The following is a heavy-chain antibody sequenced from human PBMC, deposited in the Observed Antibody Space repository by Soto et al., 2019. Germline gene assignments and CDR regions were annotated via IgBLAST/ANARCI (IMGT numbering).Heavy chain of an antibody. V-gene: IGHV1-3*01. Sequence: QVQLVQSGAEVKKPGASVKVSCKASGYTFTSYAMHWVRQAPGQRLEWMGWINAGNGNTKYSQKFQGRVTITRDTSASTAYMELSSLRSEDTAVYYCARDILAGYPINNWFASWGQGTLVTVSS. CDR1: GYTFTSYA. CDR2: INAGNGNT. CDR3: ARDILAGYPINNWFAS. D-gene: IGHD3-9*01. J-gene: IGHJ5*01.